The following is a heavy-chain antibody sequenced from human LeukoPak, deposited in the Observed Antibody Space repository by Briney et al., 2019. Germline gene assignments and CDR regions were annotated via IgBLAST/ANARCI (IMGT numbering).Heavy chain of an antibody. CDR1: GFTFSSYS. Sequence: PGGSLRLSCAASGFTFSSYSMNWVRQAPGKGLEWVSYVHSSGTTIYYADSVKGRFTISRDNAKNTLYLQMNSLRAEDTAVYYCASGRDGYNWVGYWGQGTLVTVSS. CDR3: ASGRDGYNWVGY. D-gene: IGHD5-24*01. J-gene: IGHJ4*02. CDR2: VHSSGTTI. V-gene: IGHV3-48*04.